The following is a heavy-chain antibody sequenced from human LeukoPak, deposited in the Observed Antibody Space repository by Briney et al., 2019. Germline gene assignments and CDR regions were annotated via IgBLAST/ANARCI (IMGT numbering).Heavy chain of an antibody. J-gene: IGHJ1*01. D-gene: IGHD3-22*01. CDR3: AKDVNYYDSSGYSIFQH. Sequence: RGSLRLSCAASGFTFSYYAMSWVRQAPGKGLEWVANIKQDGSEKYYVDSVKGRFTISRDNAKNSLYLQMNSLRAEGTAVYYCAKDVNYYDSSGYSIFQHWGQGTLVTVSS. V-gene: IGHV3-7*03. CDR1: GFTFSYYA. CDR2: IKQDGSEK.